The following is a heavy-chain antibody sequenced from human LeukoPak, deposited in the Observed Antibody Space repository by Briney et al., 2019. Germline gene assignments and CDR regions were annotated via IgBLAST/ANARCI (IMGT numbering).Heavy chain of an antibody. CDR2: IISSRSYI. D-gene: IGHD3-10*01. Sequence: KPGGSLRPTCAAPESPFRSSSMNWARQAPGKGLQWVSSIISSRSYISYADSVKGRFTISRDNAKTSLYLQMTSLRAEDTAVYYCASAPSLLSGSYYTIDYWGQGTLVAASS. CDR1: ESPFRSSS. CDR3: ASAPSLLSGSYYTIDY. J-gene: IGHJ4*02. V-gene: IGHV3-21*01.